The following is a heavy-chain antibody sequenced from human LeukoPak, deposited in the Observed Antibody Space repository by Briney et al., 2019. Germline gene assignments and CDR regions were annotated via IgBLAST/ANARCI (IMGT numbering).Heavy chain of an antibody. CDR3: ARVPGVGATGCFDY. Sequence: GGSLRLSCAASGFTFSSYGMHWVRQAPGKGLEWVAVIWYDGSNKYYADSVKGRFTISRDNSKNTLYLQMNSLRAEDTAVYYCARVPGVGATGCFDYWGQGTLVTVSS. V-gene: IGHV3-33*01. CDR2: IWYDGSNK. CDR1: GFTFSSYG. J-gene: IGHJ4*02. D-gene: IGHD1-26*01.